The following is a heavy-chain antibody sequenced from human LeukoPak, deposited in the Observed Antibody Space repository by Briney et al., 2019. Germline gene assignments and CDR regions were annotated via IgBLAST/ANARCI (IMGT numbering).Heavy chain of an antibody. Sequence: GGSLRLSCKASGFTFGDYGLSWVRQAPGKGLEWVGFIRSKADGGTTENAASVKGRFTISRDDSKSIAYLQMNSLKTEDTAVYYCGRDNYYDSSGYPEVWGQGTLVTVSS. CDR1: GFTFGDYG. CDR3: GRDNYYDSSGYPEV. CDR2: IRSKADGGTT. V-gene: IGHV3-49*04. D-gene: IGHD3-22*01. J-gene: IGHJ4*02.